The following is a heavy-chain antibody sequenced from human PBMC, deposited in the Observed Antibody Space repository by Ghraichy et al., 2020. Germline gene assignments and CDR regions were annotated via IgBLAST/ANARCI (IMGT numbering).Heavy chain of an antibody. D-gene: IGHD5-18*01. J-gene: IGHJ1*01. CDR3: AAGSDSAMIGFQH. CDR2: INSHSNYI. V-gene: IGHV3-21*01. Sequence: GESLNISCAASGLTFSSYSMAWVRQAPGKGLEWVSYINSHSNYIYYADSVKGRFTISRDNAKTSLYLQMNSLRAEDTAVYYCAAGSDSAMIGFQHWGQGTLGTVSS. CDR1: GLTFSSYS.